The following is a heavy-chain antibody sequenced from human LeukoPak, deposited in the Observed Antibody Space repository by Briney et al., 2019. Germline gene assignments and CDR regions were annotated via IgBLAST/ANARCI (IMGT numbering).Heavy chain of an antibody. CDR2: ISGSGGST. J-gene: IGHJ3*01. CDR3: AKPFVYYYDSSGYYYEG. V-gene: IGHV3-23*01. D-gene: IGHD3-22*01. Sequence: GGSLRLSCAASGFTVSSNFMSWVRQAPGKGLEWVSAISGSGGSTYYADSVKGRFTISRDNSKNTLYLQMNSLRAEDTAVYYCAKPFVYYYDSSGYYYEGWGQGTMVTVSS. CDR1: GFTVSSNF.